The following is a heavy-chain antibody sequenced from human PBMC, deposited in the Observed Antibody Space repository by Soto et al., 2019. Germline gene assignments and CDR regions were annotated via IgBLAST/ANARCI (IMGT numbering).Heavy chain of an antibody. CDR3: ASWVHHEGYFEY. CDR1: GDSVASNSAA. J-gene: IGHJ4*02. Sequence: SQTLSLTCAISGDSVASNSAAWNWIRQSPSRGLEWLGRTYYRSKWYNDYAISVRGRLTISPDTSKNQFALHVTSVTPEDTAVYYCASWVHHEGYFEYWGQGTQVTVSS. CDR2: TYYRSKWYN. D-gene: IGHD3-16*01. V-gene: IGHV6-1*01.